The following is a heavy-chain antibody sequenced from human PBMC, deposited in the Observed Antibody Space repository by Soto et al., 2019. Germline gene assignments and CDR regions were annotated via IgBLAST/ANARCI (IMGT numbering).Heavy chain of an antibody. Sequence: SHTRSLTCAISGYSVSRNSAAWNLIRQSPSRGLEWLGRTYYRSKWYFDYAVSVKSRITFNPDTSKNQFSLQLNSVTPEDTAVYYCARDRAIVATIGEDYYYYYGMDVWGQGTTVTVSS. J-gene: IGHJ6*02. CDR3: ARDRAIVATIGEDYYYYYGMDV. CDR1: GYSVSRNSAA. D-gene: IGHD5-12*01. V-gene: IGHV6-1*01. CDR2: TYYRSKWYF.